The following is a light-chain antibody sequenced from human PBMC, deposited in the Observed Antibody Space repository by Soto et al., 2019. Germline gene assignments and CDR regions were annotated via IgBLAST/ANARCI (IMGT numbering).Light chain of an antibody. Sequence: DIQMTQSPSTLSASVGDRVTITCRASQSISNWLAWCQQKPGKAPKLLIYRASSLESGVPSRFSGSGSGTEFTLTISSLQPDDFATYYCQQYNSYSPRLTFGGGTKVDIK. J-gene: IGKJ4*01. CDR1: QSISNW. V-gene: IGKV1-5*03. CDR2: RAS. CDR3: QQYNSYSPRLT.